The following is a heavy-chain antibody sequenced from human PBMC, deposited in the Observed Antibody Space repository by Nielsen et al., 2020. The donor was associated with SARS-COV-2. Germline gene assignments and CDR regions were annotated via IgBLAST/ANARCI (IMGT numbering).Heavy chain of an antibody. D-gene: IGHD3-3*01. CDR3: ARDEIFDLYGVDV. J-gene: IGHJ6*02. CDR1: GGSISSSSYY. Sequence: SETLSLTCTVSGGSISSSSYYWSWIRQPPGKGLEWIGYISNSGSTNYNPSLKSRVTISLDTSKNQFSLKVRSVTAADTAVYYCARDEIFDLYGVDVWGQGTTVIVSS. CDR2: ISNSGST. V-gene: IGHV4-61*01.